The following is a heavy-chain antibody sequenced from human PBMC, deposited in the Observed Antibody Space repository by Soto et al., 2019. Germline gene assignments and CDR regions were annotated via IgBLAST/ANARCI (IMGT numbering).Heavy chain of an antibody. D-gene: IGHD3-10*01. CDR3: ARALSSGYYGSGAYYYYGMDV. Sequence: GGSLRLSCAASGFTFSSYSMNWVRQAPGKWLEWVSSISSSSSYIYYADSVKGRFTISRDNAKNSLYLQMNSLRAEDTAVYYCARALSSGYYGSGAYYYYGMDVWGQGXTVTVS. J-gene: IGHJ6*02. CDR1: GFTFSSYS. CDR2: ISSSSSYI. V-gene: IGHV3-21*01.